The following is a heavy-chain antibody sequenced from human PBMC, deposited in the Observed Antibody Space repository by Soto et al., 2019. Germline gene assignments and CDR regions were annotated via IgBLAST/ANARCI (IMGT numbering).Heavy chain of an antibody. CDR1: GVSLSTYDMG. CDR3: AHAGDYDLLTFDH. Sequence: QITLKESGPTLVRPAQTLTLTCDFSGVSLSTYDMGVAWIRQPPGKALEWLALIYWDDDKRYSPSLKDRLAISKDTSSNQVVLTITNMYPGDTATYFCAHAGDYDLLTFDHWGPGTLVTVSS. CDR2: IYWDDDK. V-gene: IGHV2-5*02. D-gene: IGHD4-17*01. J-gene: IGHJ4*02.